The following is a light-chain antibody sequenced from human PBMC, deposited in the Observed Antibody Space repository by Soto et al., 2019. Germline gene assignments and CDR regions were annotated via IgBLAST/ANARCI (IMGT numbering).Light chain of an antibody. CDR3: HQYGSTPLT. Sequence: EIVLTQSPDTLSLSPGERATLSCRASQSVRSNYLAWYQQKPGQAPRFLIYDASSRATGIPDRFSGSGSGTDFTLTISRLEPEDFAVNYCHQYGSTPLTFGGGTKVDIK. CDR2: DAS. J-gene: IGKJ4*01. V-gene: IGKV3-20*01. CDR1: QSVRSNY.